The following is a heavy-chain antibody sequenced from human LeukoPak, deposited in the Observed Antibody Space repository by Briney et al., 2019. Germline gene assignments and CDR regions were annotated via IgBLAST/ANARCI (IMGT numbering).Heavy chain of an antibody. CDR3: ATIPFGAAAGLFDY. CDR1: GYTFTSYD. V-gene: IGHV1-8*01. Sequence: ASVKVSCKASGYTFTSYDINWVRQATGQGLEWMGWMSPNSGNTGYAQRFQGRVTMTRNTSISTAYMELSSLRSEDTAVYYCATIPFGAAAGLFDYWGQGTLVTVSS. CDR2: MSPNSGNT. J-gene: IGHJ4*02. D-gene: IGHD6-13*01.